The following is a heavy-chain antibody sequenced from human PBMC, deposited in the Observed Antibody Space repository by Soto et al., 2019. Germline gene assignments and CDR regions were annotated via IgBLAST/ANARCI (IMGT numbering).Heavy chain of an antibody. CDR3: AITPETGGFYHYFDY. Sequence: GGSLRLSCAASGFTFNYYAMHWVRQAPGQGLEWVALISYSGSNKYYADSVKGRFTISRDNSENTLYLQMNSLGVEDTAVYYCAITPETGGFYHYFDYWGQGTLVTVSS. CDR2: ISYSGSNK. V-gene: IGHV3-30-3*01. J-gene: IGHJ4*02. D-gene: IGHD2-8*02. CDR1: GFTFNYYA.